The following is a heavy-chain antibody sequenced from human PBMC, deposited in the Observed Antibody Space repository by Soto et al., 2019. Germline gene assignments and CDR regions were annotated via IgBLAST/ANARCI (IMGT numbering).Heavy chain of an antibody. D-gene: IGHD3-3*01. CDR3: AKETPSTIFEPVGRPFDS. CDR2: ISGSGDSI. V-gene: IGHV3-23*01. J-gene: IGHJ3*02. CDR1: GFTFSTYA. Sequence: PGGSLRLACAASGFTFSTYAMSWVRQAPGKGLEWVSAISGSGDSIYYADSVKGRFTISRDNFKNTLDLQMNSLRPEDTAVYYCAKETPSTIFEPVGRPFDSWAQGTMVTVSS.